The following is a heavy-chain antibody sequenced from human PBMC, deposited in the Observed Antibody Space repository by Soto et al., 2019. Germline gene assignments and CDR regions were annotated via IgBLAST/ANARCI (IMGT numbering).Heavy chain of an antibody. CDR2: ISSSSSTM. D-gene: IGHD1-26*01. J-gene: IGHJ4*02. CDR1: GCTFSSYS. V-gene: IGHV3-48*02. CDR3: ARDSTDADSGSYSGDY. Sequence: PGGSLRLSCAASGCTFSSYSMNWVRQAPGKGLEWVSYISSSSSTMYYADSVKGRFTISRDNAKNSLFLHMNSLRDEDTAVYYCARDSTDADSGSYSGDYWGQGTLVTVSS.